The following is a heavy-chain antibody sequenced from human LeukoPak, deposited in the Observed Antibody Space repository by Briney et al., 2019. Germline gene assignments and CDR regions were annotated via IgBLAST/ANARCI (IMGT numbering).Heavy chain of an antibody. Sequence: ASVKVSCNTSGYTFTSSGITWVRQAPGQGLEWMGWISTYNGYSKYAQNLQGRVAMTADTSTSTAYMELSSLRSDDTAVYYCAKNSSGGYSEHWGQGTLVTVSS. CDR1: GYTFTSSG. D-gene: IGHD6-19*01. V-gene: IGHV1-18*01. J-gene: IGHJ4*02. CDR3: AKNSSGGYSEH. CDR2: ISTYNGYS.